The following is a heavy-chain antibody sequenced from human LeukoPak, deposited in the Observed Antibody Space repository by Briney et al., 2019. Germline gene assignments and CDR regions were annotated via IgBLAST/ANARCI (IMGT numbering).Heavy chain of an antibody. D-gene: IGHD2-2*01. Sequence: PSETLSLTCTVSGGSISSYYWSWIRQPAGKGLEWIGRIYTSGSTNYNPSLNSRVTMSVDTSKNQFSLKLSSVTAADTAVYYCASSPAYYYYGMDVWGQGTTVTVSS. V-gene: IGHV4-4*07. CDR1: GGSISSYY. CDR2: IYTSGST. CDR3: ASSPAYYYYGMDV. J-gene: IGHJ6*02.